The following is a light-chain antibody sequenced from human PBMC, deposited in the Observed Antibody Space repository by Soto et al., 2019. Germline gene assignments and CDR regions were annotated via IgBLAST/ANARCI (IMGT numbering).Light chain of an antibody. V-gene: IGLV7-46*01. J-gene: IGLJ3*02. CDR3: LLSYNGAPWV. CDR2: DTS. CDR1: TGAVTSGHY. Sequence: QAVVTQEPSLTVSPGGTVTLTCGSSTGAVTSGHYPYWFQQKPGQAPRTLIYDTSNKHSWTPARFSGSLLGGKAALTLSGAQPEDEAEYYCLLSYNGAPWVFGGGTKVTVL.